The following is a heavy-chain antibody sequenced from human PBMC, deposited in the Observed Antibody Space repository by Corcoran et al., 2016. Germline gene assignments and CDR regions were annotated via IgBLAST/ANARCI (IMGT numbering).Heavy chain of an antibody. V-gene: IGHV3-7*03. Sequence: EVQLVESGGGLVQPGGSLRLSCAASGFSFSSSWMDWVRQIPGKGLEWVANIKYDGSETYFVDSVKGRFTISRDNAQNSLYLQMNSLKDEDTAMYYCSESLNSCGQGTLVTVSS. CDR3: SESLNS. CDR2: IKYDGSET. CDR1: GFSFSSSW. J-gene: IGHJ4*02.